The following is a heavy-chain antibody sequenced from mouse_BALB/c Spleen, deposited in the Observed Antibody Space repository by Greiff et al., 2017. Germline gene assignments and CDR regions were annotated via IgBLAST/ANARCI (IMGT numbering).Heavy chain of an antibody. CDR3: ASGGSSYYFDY. V-gene: IGHV1-7*01. CDR2: INPSTGYT. CDR1: GYTFTSYW. J-gene: IGHJ2*01. Sequence: LQESGAELAKPGASVKMSCKASGYTFTSYWMHWVKQRPGQGLEWIGYINPSTGYTEYNQKFKDKATLTADKSSSTAYMQLSSLTSEDSAVYYCASGGSSYYFDYWGQGTTLTVSS. D-gene: IGHD1-1*01.